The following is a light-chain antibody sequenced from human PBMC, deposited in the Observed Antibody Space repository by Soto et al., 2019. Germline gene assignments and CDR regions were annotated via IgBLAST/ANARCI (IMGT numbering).Light chain of an antibody. CDR2: WAS. V-gene: IGKV4-1*01. Sequence: DIVMTQSPDSLAVSLGERATINCKSSQTVFFNSNNRNYVVWYQQKPGQPPKLLISWASIRDSGVPDRFSGSGSGTDFTLTISSLQAEDVAVYYCQQYFHSPPTFGGGTRVEI. CDR3: QQYFHSPPT. J-gene: IGKJ4*01. CDR1: QTVFFNSNNRNY.